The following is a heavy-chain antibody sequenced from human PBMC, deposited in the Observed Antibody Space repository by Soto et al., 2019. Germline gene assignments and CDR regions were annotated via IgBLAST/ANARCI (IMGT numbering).Heavy chain of an antibody. CDR1: GSTFTTSD. Sequence: QVQLVQSGAEVKKPGASVKVSCKASGSTFTTSDITWVRQATGQGLEWMGWMNPKSGNTGYAPKFQGRVTMTRNTSIRTVYMELSRLRSDDTAVYYCARGRDDYLGDAFDVWGQGTMVTVSS. V-gene: IGHV1-8*01. J-gene: IGHJ3*01. D-gene: IGHD7-27*01. CDR3: ARGRDDYLGDAFDV. CDR2: MNPKSGNT.